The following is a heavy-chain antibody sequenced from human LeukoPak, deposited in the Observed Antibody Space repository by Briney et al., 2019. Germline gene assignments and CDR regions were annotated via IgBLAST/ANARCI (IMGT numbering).Heavy chain of an antibody. V-gene: IGHV3-7*01. CDR1: GFIFLKYL. Sequence: GGALRLSCSGSGFIFLKYLMSWGRQAPGVGVGWGGHINQDGSEKYYVDSVRGRFTVSRDNAKNSLYLQMNSLRAEDTAVYYCTRDLLTGDLDEVFDIWGQGTMVTVSS. CDR3: TRDLLTGDLDEVFDI. CDR2: INQDGSEK. J-gene: IGHJ3*02. D-gene: IGHD3-9*01.